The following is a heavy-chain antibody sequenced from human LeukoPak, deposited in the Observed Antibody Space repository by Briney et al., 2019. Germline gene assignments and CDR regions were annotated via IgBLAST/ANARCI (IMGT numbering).Heavy chain of an antibody. Sequence: ASVKVSCKASGYIFSGYYMNWVRQAPGQGLEWMGRINPNSGGTNYAQKFQARVTMTRDTSISTVYMEVNSLRSDDTAVYYCARSAHHDTSGYYIDYWGQGTLVTVSS. CDR1: GYIFSGYY. CDR2: INPNSGGT. J-gene: IGHJ4*02. D-gene: IGHD3-22*01. V-gene: IGHV1-2*06. CDR3: ARSAHHDTSGYYIDY.